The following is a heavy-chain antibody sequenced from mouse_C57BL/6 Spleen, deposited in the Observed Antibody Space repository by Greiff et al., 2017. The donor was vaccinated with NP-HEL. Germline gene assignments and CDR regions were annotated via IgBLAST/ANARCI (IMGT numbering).Heavy chain of an antibody. Sequence: QVQLQQSGAELVRPGTSVKVSCKASGYAFTNYLIEWVKQRPGQGLEWIGVINPGSGGTNYNEKFKGKATLTADKSSSTAYMQLSSLTSEDSAVYFCARKGAQATFAYWGQGTLVTVSA. J-gene: IGHJ3*01. D-gene: IGHD3-2*02. V-gene: IGHV1-54*01. CDR3: ARKGAQATFAY. CDR1: GYAFTNYL. CDR2: INPGSGGT.